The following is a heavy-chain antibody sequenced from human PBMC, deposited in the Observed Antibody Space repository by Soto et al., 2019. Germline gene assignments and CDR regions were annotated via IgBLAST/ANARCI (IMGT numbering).Heavy chain of an antibody. CDR2: ISGSGGST. Sequence: PGVSLRLSWAASGFTFSGYAMSWVRQAPGKGLEWVSAISGSGGSTYYADSVKGRFTISRDNSKNTLYLQMNSLRAEDTAVYYCAKEQGIAAAGNPGMDVWGQGTTVTVSS. CDR1: GFTFSGYA. CDR3: AKEQGIAAAGNPGMDV. D-gene: IGHD6-13*01. V-gene: IGHV3-23*01. J-gene: IGHJ6*02.